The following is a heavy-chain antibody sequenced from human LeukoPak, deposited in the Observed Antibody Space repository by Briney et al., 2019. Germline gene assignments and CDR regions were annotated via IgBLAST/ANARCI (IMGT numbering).Heavy chain of an antibody. CDR1: GGSISSNNW. J-gene: IGHJ4*02. D-gene: IGHD2-2*01. CDR3: AREADGAMGPNFDY. CDR2: IYHSGRT. Sequence: SGTLSLTCAVSGGSISSNNWWHWVRQPPGKGLEWIGEIYHSGRTNYNPSLKSQVTISVDKSKNQFSLKLSSVTAADTAVYYCAREADGAMGPNFDYWGQGTLVTVSS. V-gene: IGHV4-4*02.